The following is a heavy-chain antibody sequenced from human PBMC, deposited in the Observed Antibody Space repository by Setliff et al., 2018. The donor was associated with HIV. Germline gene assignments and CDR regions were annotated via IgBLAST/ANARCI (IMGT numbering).Heavy chain of an antibody. CDR2: ISSSSSTI. D-gene: IGHD3-10*01. CDR1: GSTFSSYS. V-gene: IGHV3-48*04. CDR3: ARILSSRGIIEAYYYAMDV. Sequence: GGSLRLSCAASGSTFSSYSMNWVRQAPGKGLEWVSYISSSSSTIYYADSVKGRFTVSRDNAKNSLYLQMNNLRAEDTAMYYCARILSSRGIIEAYYYAMDVWGQGTTVTVSS. J-gene: IGHJ6*02.